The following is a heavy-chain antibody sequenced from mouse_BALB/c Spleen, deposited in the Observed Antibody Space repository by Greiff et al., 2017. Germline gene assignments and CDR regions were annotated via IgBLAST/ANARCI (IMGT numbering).Heavy chain of an antibody. V-gene: IGHV1-4*02. J-gene: IGHJ3*01. D-gene: IGHD2-10*01. Sequence: VQLQQSAAELARPGASVKMSCKASGYTFTSYTMHWVKQRPGQGLEWIGYINPSSGYTEYNQKFKDKTTLTADKASSTAYMQLSSLTSEDSAVYYCARSETYYGTSFADWGQGTLVTVSA. CDR3: ARSETYYGTSFAD. CDR2: INPSSGYT. CDR1: GYTFTSYT.